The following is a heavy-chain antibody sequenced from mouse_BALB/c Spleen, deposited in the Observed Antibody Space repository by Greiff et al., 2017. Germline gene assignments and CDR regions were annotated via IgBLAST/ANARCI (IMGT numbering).Heavy chain of an antibody. CDR3: ARGLGYYGSSSFAY. J-gene: IGHJ3*01. Sequence: DVMLVESGGGLVRPGGSLRLSCATSGFTFTDYYMSWVRQPPGKALEWLGFIRNKANGYTTEYSASVKGRFTISRDNSQSILYLQMNTLRAEDSATYYCARGLGYYGSSSFAYWGQGTLVTVSA. V-gene: IGHV7-3*02. CDR2: IRNKANGYTT. CDR1: GFTFTDYY. D-gene: IGHD1-1*01.